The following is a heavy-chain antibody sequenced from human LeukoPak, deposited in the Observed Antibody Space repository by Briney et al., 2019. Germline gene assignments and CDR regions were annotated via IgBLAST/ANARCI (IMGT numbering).Heavy chain of an antibody. J-gene: IGHJ4*02. Sequence: GGSLRLSCAASGFTFDDYAMHWVCQAPGRGLEWVPLISGDGGSTYYADSVKGRFTISRDNSKDSLYLQMDSLRTEDTALYYCAKPSSGWYRFDYWGQGTLVTVSS. V-gene: IGHV3-43*02. D-gene: IGHD6-19*01. CDR1: GFTFDDYA. CDR3: AKPSSGWYRFDY. CDR2: ISGDGGST.